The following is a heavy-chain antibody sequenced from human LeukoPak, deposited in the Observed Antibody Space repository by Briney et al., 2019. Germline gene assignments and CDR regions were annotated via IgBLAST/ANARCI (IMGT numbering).Heavy chain of an antibody. J-gene: IGHJ1*01. Sequence: PGGSLRLSCAASGFTFSGSAMHWVRQASGKGLEWVGRIRSKANSYATAYAASVKGRFTISRDDSNNTAYLQMNSLRAEDTAVYYCAKDPPSSGWYQSSEYFQHWGQGTLVTVSS. D-gene: IGHD6-19*01. CDR1: GFTFSGSA. CDR3: AKDPPSSGWYQSSEYFQH. V-gene: IGHV3-73*01. CDR2: IRSKANSYAT.